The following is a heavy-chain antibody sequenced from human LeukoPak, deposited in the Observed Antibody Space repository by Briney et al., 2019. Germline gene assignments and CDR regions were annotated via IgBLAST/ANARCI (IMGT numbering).Heavy chain of an antibody. J-gene: IGHJ3*02. D-gene: IGHD4-17*01. CDR1: GFTLSSNY. CDR2: IYSGGST. Sequence: PGGSLRLSCAASGFTLSSNYMSLVRQAAGKGLEWVSVIYSGGSTYYADSVKGRFTISRDNSKNTLYLQMNSLRAEDTAVYYCARETVTTAFDIWGQGTMVTVSS. CDR3: ARETVTTAFDI. V-gene: IGHV3-53*01.